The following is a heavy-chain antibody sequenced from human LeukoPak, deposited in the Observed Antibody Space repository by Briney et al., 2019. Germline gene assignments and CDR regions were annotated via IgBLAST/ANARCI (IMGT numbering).Heavy chain of an antibody. Sequence: SVKVSCKASGGTFSSYAISWVRQAPGQGFEWMGGIIPIFGTANYAQKFQGRVTITADESTSTAYMELSSLRSEDTAVYYCARESPYYDSSGYYSGHFDYWGQGTLVTVSS. CDR2: IIPIFGTA. CDR3: ARESPYYDSSGYYSGHFDY. CDR1: GGTFSSYA. V-gene: IGHV1-69*01. J-gene: IGHJ4*02. D-gene: IGHD3-22*01.